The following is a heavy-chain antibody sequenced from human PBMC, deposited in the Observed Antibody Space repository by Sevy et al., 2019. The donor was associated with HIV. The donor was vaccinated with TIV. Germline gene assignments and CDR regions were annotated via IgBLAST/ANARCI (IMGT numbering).Heavy chain of an antibody. CDR3: ARAPYYDYFWGSYRLPHPFDI. CDR2: INPNSGGT. V-gene: IGHV1-2*06. CDR1: GYTFTGYY. J-gene: IGHJ3*02. D-gene: IGHD3-16*02. Sequence: ASVKVSCKASGYTFTGYYMHWVRQAPGQGLEWMGRINPNSGGTNYAQKFQGRVTMTRDTSCSKAYMELSRLRSDDTAVYYWARAPYYDYFWGSYRLPHPFDIWGQGTMVTVSS.